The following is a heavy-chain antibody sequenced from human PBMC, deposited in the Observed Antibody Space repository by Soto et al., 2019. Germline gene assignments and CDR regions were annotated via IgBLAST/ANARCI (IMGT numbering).Heavy chain of an antibody. CDR2: MNPNSGNT. CDR1: GYTFTSYD. V-gene: IGHV1-8*01. J-gene: IGHJ5*02. D-gene: IGHD3-3*01. Sequence: ASVKVSCKASGYTFTSYDINWVRQATGQGLEWMGWMNPNSGNTGYAQKFQGRVTMTKNTSISTAYMELSSLRSEDTAVYYCARVHTSYYDFWRGYSWFDPWGQGTLVTVSS. CDR3: ARVHTSYYDFWRGYSWFDP.